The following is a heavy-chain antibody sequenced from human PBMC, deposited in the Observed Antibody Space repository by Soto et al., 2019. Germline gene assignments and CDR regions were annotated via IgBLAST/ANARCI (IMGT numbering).Heavy chain of an antibody. Sequence: GGSLRLSCAASGFTFSSYAMHWVRQAPGKGLEWVAVISYDGSNKYYADSVKGRFTISRDNSKNTLYLQMNSLRTEDTAVYYCARDGNGGKIFDYWGQGT. V-gene: IGHV3-30-3*01. CDR1: GFTFSSYA. CDR3: ARDGNGGKIFDY. CDR2: ISYDGSNK. J-gene: IGHJ4*02. D-gene: IGHD1-1*01.